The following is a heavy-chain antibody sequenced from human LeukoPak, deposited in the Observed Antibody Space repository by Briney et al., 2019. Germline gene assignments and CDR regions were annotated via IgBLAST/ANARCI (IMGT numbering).Heavy chain of an antibody. CDR2: IKQDGSEK. CDR3: ARDALIAVAVLDY. J-gene: IGHJ4*02. Sequence: AGGSLRLSCAASGFTFSSYWMSWVRQAPGKGLEWVANIKQDGSEKYYVDSVKGRFTISRDNAKNSLYLQMNSLRAEDTAVYYCARDALIAVAVLDYWGQGTLVTVSS. D-gene: IGHD6-19*01. V-gene: IGHV3-7*01. CDR1: GFTFSSYW.